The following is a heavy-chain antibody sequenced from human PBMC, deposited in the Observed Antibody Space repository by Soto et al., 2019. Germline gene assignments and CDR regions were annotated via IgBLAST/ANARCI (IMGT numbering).Heavy chain of an antibody. J-gene: IGHJ4*02. CDR2: ISGSGTTI. D-gene: IGHD5-12*01. CDR1: GVTFSDHY. V-gene: IGHV3-11*01. CDR3: TREVHIKTTIRAFYFDY. Sequence: GGSLRLSCTASGVTFSDHYMNWIRQAPGGGLEWVSYISGSGTTIYYADSVKGRFTISRDNAKNSLYLQINSLRAEDTAVYYCTREVHIKTTIRAFYFDYWGQGTLVTVSS.